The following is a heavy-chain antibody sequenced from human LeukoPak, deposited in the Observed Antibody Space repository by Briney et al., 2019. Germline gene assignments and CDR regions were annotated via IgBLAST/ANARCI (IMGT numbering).Heavy chain of an antibody. D-gene: IGHD7-27*01. V-gene: IGHV4-61*02. J-gene: IGHJ6*03. Sequence: SQTLSLTCTVSGGSISSGSYYWSWIRQPAGKGLEWIGRIYTSGSTNYNPSLKSRVTISVDTSKNQFSLKLSSVTAADTAVYYCARARKDRLGMGVYYYYMDVWGKGTTVTISS. CDR1: GGSISSGSYY. CDR3: ARARKDRLGMGVYYYYMDV. CDR2: IYTSGST.